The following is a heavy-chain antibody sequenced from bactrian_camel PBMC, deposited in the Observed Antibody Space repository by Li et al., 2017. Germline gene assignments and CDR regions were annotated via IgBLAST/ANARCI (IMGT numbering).Heavy chain of an antibody. CDR1: GFTFDDYA. V-gene: IGHV3-1*01. Sequence: VQLVESGGGLVRPGGSLRLSCAASGFTFDDYATGWIRQAPGKGLEWVSDISWSGDSTNYADSVKGQFTISRDDAKNTVYLQMNSLQSEDTALYYCATDTRYGGSWDYWGQGTQVTVS. D-gene: IGHD7*01. CDR2: ISWSGDST. CDR3: ATDTRYGGSWDY. J-gene: IGHJ4*01.